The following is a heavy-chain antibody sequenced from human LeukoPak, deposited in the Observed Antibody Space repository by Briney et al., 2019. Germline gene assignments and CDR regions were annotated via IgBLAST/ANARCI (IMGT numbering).Heavy chain of an antibody. CDR3: ARDRRRGGKSNWFDP. CDR1: GGSISSYY. V-gene: IGHV4-59*01. J-gene: IGHJ5*02. CDR2: IYYSGST. Sequence: SETLSLTCTVSGGSISSYYWSWIRQPPGKGLEWIGYIYYSGSTNYNPSLKSRVTISVDTSKNQFSLKLSSVTAADTAVYYRARDRRRGGKSNWFDPWGQGTLVTVSS.